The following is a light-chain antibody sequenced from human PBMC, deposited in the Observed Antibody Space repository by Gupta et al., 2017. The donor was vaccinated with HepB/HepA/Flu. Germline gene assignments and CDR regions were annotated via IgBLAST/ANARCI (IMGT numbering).Light chain of an antibody. CDR3: QQRGRWPRT. V-gene: IGKV3-11*01. J-gene: IGKJ3*01. CDR2: DTF. CDR1: QSVDNF. Sequence: EILLTQSQATVSLSPGERATLFCRASQSVDNFLHWYQQRPGQAPRLLIYDTFNRASGVPATFSSAGSRTDFTLTISSLEPEDLPLSYCQQRGRWPRTFGHATKV.